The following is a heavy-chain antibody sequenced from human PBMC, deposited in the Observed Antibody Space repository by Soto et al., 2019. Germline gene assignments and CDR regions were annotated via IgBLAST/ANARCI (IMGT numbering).Heavy chain of an antibody. CDR1: GFTFSSYW. CDR3: ARDPVSEGSGWYLGWFDP. V-gene: IGHV3-74*01. Sequence: EVQLVESGGGLVQPGGSLRLSCAASGFTFSSYWMHWVRQAPGKGLVWVSRINSDGSSTSYADSVKGRFTIARDNAKNTLYLQMNGLRAEDTAGYYCARDPVSEGSGWYLGWFDPWGQGTLVTVSS. D-gene: IGHD6-19*01. J-gene: IGHJ5*02. CDR2: INSDGSST.